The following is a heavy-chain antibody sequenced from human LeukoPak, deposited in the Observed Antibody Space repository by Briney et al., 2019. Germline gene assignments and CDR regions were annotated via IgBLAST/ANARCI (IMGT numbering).Heavy chain of an antibody. D-gene: IGHD3-3*01. Sequence: GASVKVSCKASGYTFTSYGISWVRQAPGQGLEWMGWISAYNGNTNYAQKLQGRVTMTTDTSTSTAYMELRSLRSDDTAVYYCARDSVGRYYDFWSGYLGGYYGMDVWGQGTTVTVSS. V-gene: IGHV1-18*01. J-gene: IGHJ6*02. CDR2: ISAYNGNT. CDR1: GYTFTSYG. CDR3: ARDSVGRYYDFWSGYLGGYYGMDV.